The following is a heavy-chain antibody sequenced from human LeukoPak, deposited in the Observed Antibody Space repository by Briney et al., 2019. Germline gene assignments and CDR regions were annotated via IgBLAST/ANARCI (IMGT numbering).Heavy chain of an antibody. D-gene: IGHD1-20*01. V-gene: IGHV3-33*01. CDR2: IWYDGSNK. Sequence: GGSLRLSCAASGFTFSSYGMHWVRQAPGKGLEWVAVIWYDGSNKYYADSVKGRFTISRDNSKNTLYLQMNSLRAEDTAVYYCARSNWNHNWFDPWGQGNLVTVSS. CDR3: ARSNWNHNWFDP. J-gene: IGHJ5*02. CDR1: GFTFSSYG.